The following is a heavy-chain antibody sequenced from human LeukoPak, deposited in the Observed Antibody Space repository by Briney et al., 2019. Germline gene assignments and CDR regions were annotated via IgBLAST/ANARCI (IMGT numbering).Heavy chain of an antibody. J-gene: IGHJ6*02. Sequence: SETLSLTCTVSGGSISSSSYYWGWIRQPPGKGLEWIGSIYYSGSTYYNPSLKSRVTISVDTSKNQFSLKLSSVTAADTAVYYCARLTFGGVTGYGMDVWGQGTTVTVS. CDR2: IYYSGST. D-gene: IGHD3-16*01. CDR3: ARLTFGGVTGYGMDV. CDR1: GGSISSSSYY. V-gene: IGHV4-39*07.